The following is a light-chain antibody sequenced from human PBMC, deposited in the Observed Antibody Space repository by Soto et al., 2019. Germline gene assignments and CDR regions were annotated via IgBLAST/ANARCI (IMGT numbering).Light chain of an antibody. CDR2: GAS. V-gene: IGKV3-20*01. CDR1: QSVSDNY. CDR3: QQYGDSAP. Sequence: EIVLTQSPGTLSLSPGERATLSCRASQSVSDNYLAWYQQKPGQAPRLLIYGASNRATGIPDRFSGSGSGTDFTLIIIRLEPEDFAVYYCQQYGDSAPFGGGTKVEIK. J-gene: IGKJ4*01.